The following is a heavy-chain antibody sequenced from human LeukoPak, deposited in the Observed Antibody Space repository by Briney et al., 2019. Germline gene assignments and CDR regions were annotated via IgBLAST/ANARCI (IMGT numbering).Heavy chain of an antibody. CDR2: IISSGSYT. Sequence: VGSLRLSCAPSGFTFSEYYMSWIRQAPGQGLGCVAFIISSGSYTNYADSVKGRFTISRDNAKNSLYLQVNSLRAEDTAVYYCGRVYSSGWTIFDYWGQGTLVTVPS. CDR1: GFTFSEYY. V-gene: IGHV3-11*05. CDR3: GRVYSSGWTIFDY. D-gene: IGHD6-19*01. J-gene: IGHJ4*02.